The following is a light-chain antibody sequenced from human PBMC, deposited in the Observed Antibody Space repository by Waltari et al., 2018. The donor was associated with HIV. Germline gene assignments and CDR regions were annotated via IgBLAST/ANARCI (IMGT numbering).Light chain of an antibody. Sequence: QSALTQPASVSGSPGQSITISCTGTSSDVGSYNLVSWYQQHPGKAPKLMIYEVNKRPAGVSNRFSGSRSGNTASLTISGVQAEDEGDYYCCSYAGRITSVVFGGGTKLTVL. CDR3: CSYAGRITSVV. J-gene: IGLJ2*01. CDR1: SSDVGSYNL. V-gene: IGLV2-23*02. CDR2: EVN.